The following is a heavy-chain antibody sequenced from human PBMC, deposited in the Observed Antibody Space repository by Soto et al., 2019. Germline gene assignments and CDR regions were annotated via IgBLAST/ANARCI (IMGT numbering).Heavy chain of an antibody. CDR1: GFTFSSYG. CDR2: IWYDGSNK. J-gene: IGHJ6*02. V-gene: IGHV3-33*01. Sequence: QVQLVESGGGVVQPGRSLRLSCAASGFTFSSYGMHWVRQAPGKGLEWVAVIWYDGSNKYYADSVKGRFTISRDNSKNTLYLQINSMRAEDTAVYYCARDRKAVYYYGMDVWGQGTTVTVSS. CDR3: ARDRKAVYYYGMDV.